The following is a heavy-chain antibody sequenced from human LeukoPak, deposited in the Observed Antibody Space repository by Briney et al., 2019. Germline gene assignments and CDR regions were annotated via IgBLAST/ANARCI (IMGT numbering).Heavy chain of an antibody. CDR3: AKXTGQQLVGGFDY. V-gene: IGHV3-23*01. Sequence: GGSLRLSCAASGFTFSSYAMSWVRQAPGKGLEWVSAISGSGGSTYYADSVKGRFTISRDNSKNTLFLQMNSLRAEDTAVYYCAKXTGQQLVGGFDYWGQGTLVTVSS. D-gene: IGHD6-13*01. J-gene: IGHJ4*02. CDR2: ISGSGGST. CDR1: GFTFSSYA.